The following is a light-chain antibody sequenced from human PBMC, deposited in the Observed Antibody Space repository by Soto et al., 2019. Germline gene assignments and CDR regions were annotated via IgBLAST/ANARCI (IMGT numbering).Light chain of an antibody. CDR1: QSVSSSY. CDR2: GAS. Sequence: EIVMPQSPATLSVSPGERATLSCRASQSVSSSYLAWYQQKPGQAPRLLIYGASSRATGIPDRFSGSGSGTDFTLTISRLEPEDFAVYYCQQYGSSPLTFGGGTKVDIK. V-gene: IGKV3-20*01. J-gene: IGKJ4*01. CDR3: QQYGSSPLT.